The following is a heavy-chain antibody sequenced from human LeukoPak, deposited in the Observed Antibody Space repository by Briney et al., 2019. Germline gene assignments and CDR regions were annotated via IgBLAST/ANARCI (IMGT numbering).Heavy chain of an antibody. D-gene: IGHD5/OR15-5a*01. V-gene: IGHV1-18*01. CDR1: GYTFTSYG. Sequence: ASVKVSCKASGYTFTSYGISWVRQAPGQGLEWMGWISAYNGNTNYAQKFQGRVTMTRDTATSTAYMEVRGLTSDDTAVYYCTRDIGVSKFDYWGQGTLVTVSS. J-gene: IGHJ4*02. CDR3: TRDIGVSKFDY. CDR2: ISAYNGNT.